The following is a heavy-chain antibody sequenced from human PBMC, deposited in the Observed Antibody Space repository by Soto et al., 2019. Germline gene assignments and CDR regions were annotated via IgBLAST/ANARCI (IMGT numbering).Heavy chain of an antibody. Sequence: SETLSLTCTVSGGSIIRSTYYCCWIRQPPGKGLEWIGSIYYSGSTYYRPSLKSRVTISVDTSKNQFSLKLSSVTAADTAVYYCARQVPAAIRLGWFDPWGQGTLVTVSS. J-gene: IGHJ5*02. CDR2: IYYSGST. CDR3: ARQVPAAIRLGWFDP. V-gene: IGHV4-39*01. D-gene: IGHD2-2*02. CDR1: GGSIIRSTYY.